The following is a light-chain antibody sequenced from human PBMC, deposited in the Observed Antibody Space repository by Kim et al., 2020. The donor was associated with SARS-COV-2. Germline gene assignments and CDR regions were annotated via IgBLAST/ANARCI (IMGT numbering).Light chain of an antibody. CDR1: QSVRNNF. J-gene: IGKJ2*01. V-gene: IGKV3-20*01. CDR2: GAS. CDR3: QQYGTSPGA. Sequence: LSPGERTTLSSRASQSVRNNFLAWYQQKPGQAPRLLIYGASNRAAGIPDRFSGSGSATDFTLTIDRVEPEDFAVYYCQQYGTSPGAFGQGTKLEI.